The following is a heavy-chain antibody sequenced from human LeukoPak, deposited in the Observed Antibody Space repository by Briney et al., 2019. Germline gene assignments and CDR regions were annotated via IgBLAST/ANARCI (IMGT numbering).Heavy chain of an antibody. J-gene: IGHJ4*02. D-gene: IGHD2-8*01. V-gene: IGHV4-31*03. CDR1: GGAISSGGYY. CDR2: IYYSGST. CDR3: ARGQDSNMYFSFDF. Sequence: SETLSLTCTVSGGAISSGGYYWSWIRQHPGKGLGWIGYIYYSGSTYYNPSLKSRVTISVDTSKNQFSLKLSSVTAADTAVYYCARGQDSNMYFSFDFWGQGTLVTVSS.